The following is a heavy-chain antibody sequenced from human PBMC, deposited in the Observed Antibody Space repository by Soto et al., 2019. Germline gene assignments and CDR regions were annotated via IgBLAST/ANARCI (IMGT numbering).Heavy chain of an antibody. V-gene: IGHV4-30-2*01. CDR3: ARAGGLGAVAADY. D-gene: IGHD6-19*01. J-gene: IGHJ4*02. CDR1: GGSISSGGYS. CDR2: IYHSGST. Sequence: QLQLQESGSGLVKPSQTLSLTCAVSGGSISSGGYSWSWIRQPPGKGLEWIGYIYHSGSTYYNPSRKSRVTISVDRSKNQFSLKLGSVTAADTAVYYCARAGGLGAVAADYWGQGTLVTVSS.